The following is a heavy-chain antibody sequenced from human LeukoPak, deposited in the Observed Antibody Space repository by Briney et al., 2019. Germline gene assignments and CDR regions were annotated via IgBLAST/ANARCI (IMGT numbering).Heavy chain of an antibody. J-gene: IGHJ4*02. D-gene: IGHD3-10*01. Sequence: GGSLRLSCAASGFTVSSNYMSWVRQAPGKGLEWVSVIYSGGSTYYADSVKGRFTISRDNSKNTLYLQMNSLRAEDTAVYYCAKDGNYYGSGSYYTDYWGQGTLVTVSS. CDR2: IYSGGST. CDR3: AKDGNYYGSGSYYTDY. V-gene: IGHV3-53*01. CDR1: GFTVSSNY.